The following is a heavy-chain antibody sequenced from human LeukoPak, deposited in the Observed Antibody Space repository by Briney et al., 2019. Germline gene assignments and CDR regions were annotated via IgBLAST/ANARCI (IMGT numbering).Heavy chain of an antibody. V-gene: IGHV4-39*01. J-gene: IGHJ5*02. CDR3: ASLNCITIFGVVIVNWFDP. D-gene: IGHD3-3*01. Sequence: PSETLSLTCTVSGGSLSSSSYYWGWIRQPPGKGLEWIGSIYYSGSTYYNPSLKSRVTISVDTSKNQFSLKLSSVTAADTAVYYCASLNCITIFGVVIVNWFDPWGQGTLVTVSS. CDR2: IYYSGST. CDR1: GGSLSSSSYY.